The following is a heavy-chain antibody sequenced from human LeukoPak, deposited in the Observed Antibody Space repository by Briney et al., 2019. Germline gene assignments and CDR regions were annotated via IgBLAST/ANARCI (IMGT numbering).Heavy chain of an antibody. J-gene: IGHJ6*03. Sequence: PSETLSLTCTVSGGSIGTYYWIWVRQSPGKGLEWIGYIYVTGNRYNPYLRSRVTISVHTSRNQFFLKMSSVTAADTAVYYCARHIGGGIEDMDVWGKGTKVTVSS. D-gene: IGHD3-16*02. CDR2: IYVTGN. CDR3: ARHIGGGIEDMDV. CDR1: GGSIGTYY. V-gene: IGHV4-59*08.